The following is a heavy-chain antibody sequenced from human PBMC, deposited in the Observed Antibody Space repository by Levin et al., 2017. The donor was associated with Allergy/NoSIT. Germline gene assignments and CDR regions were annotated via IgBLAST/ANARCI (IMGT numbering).Heavy chain of an antibody. Sequence: GGSLRLSCAASGFTFSSYSMNWVRQAPGKGLEWVSYISSSSSTIYYADSVKGRFTISRDNAKNSLYLQMNSLRAEDTAVYYCARDMGWRYDILTGYYMSGDYWGQGTLVTVSS. CDR2: ISSSSSTI. J-gene: IGHJ4*02. D-gene: IGHD3-9*01. CDR3: ARDMGWRYDILTGYYMSGDY. CDR1: GFTFSSYS. V-gene: IGHV3-48*01.